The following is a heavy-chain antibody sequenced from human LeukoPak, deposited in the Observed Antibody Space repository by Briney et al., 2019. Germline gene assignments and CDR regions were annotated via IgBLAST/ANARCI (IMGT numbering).Heavy chain of an antibody. Sequence: GGSLRLSCAASGFTFSSYAMSWVRQAPGKGPEWLSAMTGPADTTYYAESVKGRFTISRDYSKSMVYLQMNSLRVEDTAIYYCAKGAEIDHWGQGTLVTVSS. CDR1: GFTFSSYA. CDR2: MTGPADTT. V-gene: IGHV3-23*01. CDR3: AKGAEIDH. J-gene: IGHJ4*02.